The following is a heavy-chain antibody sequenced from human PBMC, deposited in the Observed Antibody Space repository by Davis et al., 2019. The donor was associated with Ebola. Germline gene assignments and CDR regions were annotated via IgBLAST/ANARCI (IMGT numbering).Heavy chain of an antibody. D-gene: IGHD3-10*01. CDR1: GSNFTTYW. CDR3: ARLSGSGSYYLLYMDV. V-gene: IGHV5-51*01. J-gene: IGHJ6*03. Sequence: PGGSLRLSCKGSGSNFTTYWIGWVRQMPGKGLEWMGIIYPGDSDTRYSPSFQGQVIISVDKSITTAYLQWSSLKASDTAMYYCARLSGSGSYYLLYMDVWGKGTTVTVSS. CDR2: IYPGDSDT.